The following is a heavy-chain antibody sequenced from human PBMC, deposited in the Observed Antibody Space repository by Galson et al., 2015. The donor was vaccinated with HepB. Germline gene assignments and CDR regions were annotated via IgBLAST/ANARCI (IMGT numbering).Heavy chain of an antibody. CDR3: ARDGVGYYDSSGSPFDY. CDR2: INPNSGGT. D-gene: IGHD3-22*01. J-gene: IGHJ4*02. V-gene: IGHV1-2*02. Sequence: SVKVSCKASGYTFTGYYMHWVRQAPGQGLEWMGWINPNSGGTNYAQKFQGRVTMTRDTSISTAYMELSRLRSDDTAVYYCARDGVGYYDSSGSPFDYWGQGTLVTVSS. CDR1: GYTFTGYY.